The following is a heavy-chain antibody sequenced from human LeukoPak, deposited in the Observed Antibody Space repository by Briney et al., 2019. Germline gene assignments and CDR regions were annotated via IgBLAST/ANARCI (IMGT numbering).Heavy chain of an antibody. D-gene: IGHD2-2*01. CDR2: IYYNGYT. V-gene: IGHV4-59*12. CDR3: ARGLVPAAGYNWFDP. Sequence: SETLSLTCAVSGGSISNYYWSWIRQPPGKGLEWIGYIYYNGYTNYNPSLNYNPSLNSRVTLSIDTSTNQFSLKLNSVTAADTAVYYCARGLVPAAGYNWFDPWGQGTLVTVSS. CDR1: GGSISNYY. J-gene: IGHJ5*02.